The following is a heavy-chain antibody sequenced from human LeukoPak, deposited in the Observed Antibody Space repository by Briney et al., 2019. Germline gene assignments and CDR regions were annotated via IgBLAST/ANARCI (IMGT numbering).Heavy chain of an antibody. CDR3: TTFGRGPGDNWFDP. CDR2: IKSKTDGGTT. J-gene: IGHJ5*02. V-gene: IGHV3-15*01. D-gene: IGHD3/OR15-3a*01. CDR1: GFTFSNAW. Sequence: GGSLRLSCAASGFTFSNAWMSWVRQAPGKGLEWVGRIKSKTDGGTTDYAAPVKGRFTISRDDSKNTLYLQMNSLKTEDTAVYYCTTFGRGPGDNWFDPWGQGTLVTVSS.